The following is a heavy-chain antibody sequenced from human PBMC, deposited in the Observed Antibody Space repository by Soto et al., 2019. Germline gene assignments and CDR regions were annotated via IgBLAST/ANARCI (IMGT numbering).Heavy chain of an antibody. CDR1: GGSISSGDYY. V-gene: IGHV4-30-4*01. J-gene: IGHJ2*01. D-gene: IGHD2-8*01. Sequence: QVQLQESGPGLVKPSQTLSLTCTVSGGSISSGDYYWSWIRQPPGKGLEWIGSIYYSGSTYYNPSLKSRITISVDTSKNQFSLKLTSVTAADTAVYYCARETKPYWYIDLWGRGTLVTVSS. CDR2: IYYSGST. CDR3: ARETKPYWYIDL.